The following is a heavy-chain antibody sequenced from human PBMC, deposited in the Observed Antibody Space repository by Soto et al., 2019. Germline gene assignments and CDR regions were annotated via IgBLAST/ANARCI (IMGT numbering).Heavy chain of an antibody. CDR2: IDWDDDK. CDR1: GFSLSTSGMC. Sequence: SCPTLVNPTQTLTLTCTFSGFSLSTSGMCVSWIRQPPGKALEWLALIDWDDDKYYSTSLKTRLTISKDTSKNQVVLTMTNMDPVDTATYYCARIRYYYDSSGYYYPDYWGQGTLVTVSS. CDR3: ARIRYYYDSSGYYYPDY. J-gene: IGHJ4*02. D-gene: IGHD3-22*01. V-gene: IGHV2-70*01.